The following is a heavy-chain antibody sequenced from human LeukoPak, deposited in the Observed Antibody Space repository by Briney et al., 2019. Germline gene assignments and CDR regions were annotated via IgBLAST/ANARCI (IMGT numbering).Heavy chain of an antibody. CDR1: GFTFSAYW. CDR2: INEGGNVK. D-gene: IGHD6-19*01. J-gene: IGHJ4*02. V-gene: IGHV3-7*01. Sequence: GGSLRLPCAASGFTFSAYWMTWVRQAPGKGLEWVANINEGGNVKFYVDSVKGRFTISRDNTKISPYLQMYSLRAEDTAVYYCARVGKNGWDFDHWGQGTLVTVSS. CDR3: ARVGKNGWDFDH.